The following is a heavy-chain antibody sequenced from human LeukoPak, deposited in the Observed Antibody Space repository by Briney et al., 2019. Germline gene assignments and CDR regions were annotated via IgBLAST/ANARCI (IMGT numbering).Heavy chain of an antibody. D-gene: IGHD3-22*01. CDR1: GITLSNYG. V-gene: IGHV3-23*01. Sequence: GGSLRLSCAVSGITLSNYGMGWVRQAPGKGLEWVARISDNGGSTNYADSVKGRFTISRDNPKNTLYLQMNSLRAEDTAVYFCAKRGVVIRVILVGFHKEAYYFDSWGQGALVTVSS. CDR2: ISDNGGST. CDR3: AKRGVVIRVILVGFHKEAYYFDS. J-gene: IGHJ4*02.